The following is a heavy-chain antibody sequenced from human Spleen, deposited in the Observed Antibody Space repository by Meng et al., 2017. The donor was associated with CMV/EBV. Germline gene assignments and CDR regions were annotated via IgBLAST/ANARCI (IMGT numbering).Heavy chain of an antibody. CDR1: GFTFSSYG. CDR2: IRYDGSNK. J-gene: IGHJ4*02. V-gene: IGHV3-30*02. D-gene: IGHD6-19*01. CDR3: AKDRKSSGWIDY. Sequence: GQLVGSGGGVVQPGGSRGLVLAASGFTFSSYGMHWVRQAPGKGLEWVAFIRYDGSNKYYADSVKGRFTISRDNSKNTLYLQMNSLRAEDTAVYYCAKDRKSSGWIDYWGQGTLVTVSS.